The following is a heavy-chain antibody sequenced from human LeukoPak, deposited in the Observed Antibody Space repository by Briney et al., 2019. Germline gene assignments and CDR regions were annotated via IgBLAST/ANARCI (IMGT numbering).Heavy chain of an antibody. CDR2: IYYSGST. Sequence: SETLSLTCTVSGGSISSYYWSWIRQPPGKGLEWIGYIYYSGSTNYNPSLKSRVTISVDTSKNQFSLKLSSVTAADTAVYYCARNYYDSSGYSMILGYWGQGTLVTVSS. J-gene: IGHJ4*02. D-gene: IGHD3-22*01. CDR1: GGSISSYY. V-gene: IGHV4-59*01. CDR3: ARNYYDSSGYSMILGY.